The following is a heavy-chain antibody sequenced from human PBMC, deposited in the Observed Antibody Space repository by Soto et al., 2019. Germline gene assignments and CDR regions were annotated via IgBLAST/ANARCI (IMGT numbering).Heavy chain of an antibody. CDR3: ARGRGPDGYSYYYDMDV. J-gene: IGHJ6*02. CDR1: GFPFSNYG. Sequence: QVQLVESGGGVVQPGRSLRLSCAASGFPFSNYGMHWVRLAPGKGLEWVAVTSYDGKSSYYADSVKGRFTISSDNSKTTLYLQMNSLGAEDTALSYCARGRGPDGYSYYYDMDVWGQGNTVTVPS. CDR2: TSYDGKSS. V-gene: IGHV3-30*03.